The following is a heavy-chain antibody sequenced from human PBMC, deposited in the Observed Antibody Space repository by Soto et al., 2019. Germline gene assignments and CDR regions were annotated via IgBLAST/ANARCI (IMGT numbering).Heavy chain of an antibody. Sequence: QVQLVQFGAEVKKPGSSVKVSCKASGGTFSSYTISWVRQAPGQGLEWMGRITPILGTAYYAQKFQGRVTLTGYKATGTSYMELSSLRAEDTAVFYCASFGYCRGGSCYYRVDIWGQGTMVTVSS. V-gene: IGHV1-69*08. CDR3: ASFGYCRGGSCYYRVDI. CDR2: ITPILGTA. CDR1: GGTFSSYT. D-gene: IGHD2-15*01. J-gene: IGHJ3*02.